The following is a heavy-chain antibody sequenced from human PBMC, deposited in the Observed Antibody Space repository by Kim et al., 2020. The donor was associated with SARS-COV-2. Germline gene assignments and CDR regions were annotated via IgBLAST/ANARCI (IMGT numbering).Heavy chain of an antibody. D-gene: IGHD6-13*01. V-gene: IGHV5-51*01. CDR1: GYSFTCYW. J-gene: IGHJ5*02. CDR2: IYPGDSDT. Sequence: GESLKISCKGSGYSFTCYWIGWVRQMPGKGLEWMGIIYPGDSDTRYSPSFQGRVTISADKSISTAYLQWSSLKASDTAMYYCARHPCRGIAAAGTGLCNWFDPWGQGTLVTVSS. CDR3: ARHPCRGIAAAGTGLCNWFDP.